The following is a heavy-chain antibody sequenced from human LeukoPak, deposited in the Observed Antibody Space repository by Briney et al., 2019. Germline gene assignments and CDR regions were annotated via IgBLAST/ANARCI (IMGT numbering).Heavy chain of an antibody. D-gene: IGHD2-2*01. CDR2: IIPILGIA. CDR3: AREGYCSSTSCSQYWFDP. CDR1: GGTFSSYT. J-gene: IGHJ5*02. Sequence: GASVKVSCKASGGTFSSYTISWVRQAPGQGLEWMGRIIPILGIANYAQKFQGRVTITADKSTSTAYMELSSLRSEDTAVYYCAREGYCSSTSCSQYWFDPWGQGTLVTVSS. V-gene: IGHV1-69*04.